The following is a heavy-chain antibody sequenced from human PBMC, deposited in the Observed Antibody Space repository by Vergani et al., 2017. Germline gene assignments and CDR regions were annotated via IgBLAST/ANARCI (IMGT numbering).Heavy chain of an antibody. CDR1: GFNFHSYT. V-gene: IGHV3-21*06. J-gene: IGHJ5*02. CDR3: ARDITASVKSLPHPDWFDP. CDR2: INSSPTET. Sequence: EAYLVQSGGGLVNPGGSLRLSCAASGFNFHSYTMNWVRQAPGRGLEWISAINSSPTETFYADSVKGRFTISRDNVKNLLFLQMDNLRAADTAVYFCARDITASVKSLPHPDWFDPWGQGSLVTVSS. D-gene: IGHD3-22*01.